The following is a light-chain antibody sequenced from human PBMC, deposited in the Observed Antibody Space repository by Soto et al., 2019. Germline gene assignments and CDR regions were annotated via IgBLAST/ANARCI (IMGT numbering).Light chain of an antibody. CDR3: QQLNSYPRT. Sequence: EIVLTQSPGTLPFSPGERATLSCRASQSVSSKLAWYQQKPGQAPRLLISGASNRATGIPDRFSGSGSGTDFILTISRLEPEDFATYYCQQLNSYPRTFGQGTRLEIK. CDR2: GAS. CDR1: QSVSSK. V-gene: IGKV3-20*01. J-gene: IGKJ5*01.